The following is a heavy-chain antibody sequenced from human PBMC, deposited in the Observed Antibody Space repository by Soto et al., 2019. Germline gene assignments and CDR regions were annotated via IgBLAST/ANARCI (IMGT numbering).Heavy chain of an antibody. Sequence: QVQLVQSGAEVKKPGASVKVSCKASGYTFTSDGISWVRQAPGQGLEWMGWISAYNGNTNYAQKLQGRGTMTTDTSTRPPYMELRSLRSDDTAVYYCARKYYYGSGPWYWSQGTLVTDTS. D-gene: IGHD3-10*01. V-gene: IGHV1-18*01. CDR3: ARKYYYGSGPWY. J-gene: IGHJ4*02. CDR1: GYTFTSDG. CDR2: ISAYNGNT.